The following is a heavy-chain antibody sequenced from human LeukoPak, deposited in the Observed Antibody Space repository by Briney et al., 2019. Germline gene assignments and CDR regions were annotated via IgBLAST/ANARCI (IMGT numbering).Heavy chain of an antibody. V-gene: IGHV1-24*01. CDR2: FDPEDGET. CDR1: GYTLTELS. J-gene: IGHJ4*02. CDR3: ATVQITYYDFWSGYQFDY. Sequence: ASVKVSCKVSGYTLTELSMHWVRQAPGKGLEWMGGFDPEDGETIYAQKLQGRVTMTEDTSTDTAYMELSSLRSEDTAVYYCATVQITYYDFWSGYQFDYWGKGTLVTVSS. D-gene: IGHD3-3*01.